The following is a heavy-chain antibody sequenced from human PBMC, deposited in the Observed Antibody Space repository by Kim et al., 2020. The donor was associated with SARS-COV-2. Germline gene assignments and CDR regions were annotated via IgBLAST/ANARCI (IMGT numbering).Heavy chain of an antibody. V-gene: IGHV3-53*01. CDR1: EFSVRTHY. CDR3: ARDPPYSGTFKGAFDL. J-gene: IGHJ3*01. CDR2: VYTGGIT. Sequence: GGSLRLSCTASEFSVRTHYMNWVRQAPGKGREWVSAVYTGGITHYADSAWGRFTISKDNSKNTLFLQMNSLRLDDTAVYFCARDPPYSGTFKGAFDLWGRGTMVTVSS. D-gene: IGHD1-26*01.